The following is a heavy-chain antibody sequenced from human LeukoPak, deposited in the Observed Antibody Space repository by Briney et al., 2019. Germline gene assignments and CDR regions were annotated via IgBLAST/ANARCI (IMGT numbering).Heavy chain of an antibody. CDR1: GFTFSSFA. J-gene: IGHJ4*02. CDR2: IAGSGDSS. Sequence: GGSLRLSCAASGFTFSSFAMSWVRQAPGEGLEWVSTIAGSGDSSHNADSVKGRFTITRDKTKITLYLQMSSLKVEDTAVYYSALLMGFYDSRGYHLDYWGQGTLVTVSS. CDR3: ALLMGFYDSRGYHLDY. D-gene: IGHD3-22*01. V-gene: IGHV3-23*01.